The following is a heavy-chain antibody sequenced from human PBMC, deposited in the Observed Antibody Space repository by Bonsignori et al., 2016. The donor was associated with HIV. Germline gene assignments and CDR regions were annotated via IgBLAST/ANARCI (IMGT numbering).Heavy chain of an antibody. J-gene: IGHJ4*02. CDR2: ISYDGSNK. Sequence: WIRQPPGKGLEWVAVISYDGSNKYYADSVKGRFTISRDNSKNTLYLQMNSLRAEDTAVYYCARAASYDGRDYWGQGTLVTVSS. CDR3: ARAASYDGRDY. V-gene: IGHV3-30-3*01. D-gene: IGHD3-22*01.